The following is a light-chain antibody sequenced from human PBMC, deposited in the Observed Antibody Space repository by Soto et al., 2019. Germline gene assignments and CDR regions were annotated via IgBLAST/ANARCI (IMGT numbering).Light chain of an antibody. V-gene: IGKV3D-15*01. Sequence: IVLTQSPAPLSLSPGEGVTLSCTASENVGTNLGWYELKVGQPPRLLIYGSSTRATCLPDTFSGSGSGTEFTLSISSLQSEESAVYYCQQYNNWGLSFGGGTKVEIK. CDR2: GSS. J-gene: IGKJ4*01. CDR3: QQYNNWGLS. CDR1: ENVGTN.